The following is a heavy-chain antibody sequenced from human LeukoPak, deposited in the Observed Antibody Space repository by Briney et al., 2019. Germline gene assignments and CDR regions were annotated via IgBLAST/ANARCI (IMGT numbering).Heavy chain of an antibody. V-gene: IGHV3-23*01. CDR1: GFTFSSYA. Sequence: GGSLRLSCAASGFTFSSYAMSWVRQAPGKGLEWVSAIIGGGGTTYYADSVKGRFTISRDNSMNTLFLQMNSLRADDTAVYYCAKDPDSRSQGYFDYWGQGTLVTVSS. CDR2: IIGGGGTT. CDR3: AKDPDSRSQGYFDY. J-gene: IGHJ4*02. D-gene: IGHD1-26*01.